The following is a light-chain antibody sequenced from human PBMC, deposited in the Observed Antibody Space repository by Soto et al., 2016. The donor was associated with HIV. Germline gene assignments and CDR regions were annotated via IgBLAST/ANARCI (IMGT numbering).Light chain of an antibody. Sequence: SYDLTQPPSVSVSPGQTASITCSGDKLGDKYTCWYQQKPGQSPVLVIFEDTKRPSKIPERFSGSKSGNTATLTVSGTQTMDEADYYCQALGSSSYVVFGGGTKLTVL. CDR2: EDT. J-gene: IGLJ2*01. V-gene: IGLV3-1*01. CDR3: QALGSSSYVV. CDR1: KLGDKY.